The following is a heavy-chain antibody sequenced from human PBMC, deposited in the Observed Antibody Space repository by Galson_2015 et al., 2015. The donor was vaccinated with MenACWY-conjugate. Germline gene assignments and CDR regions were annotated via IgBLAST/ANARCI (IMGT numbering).Heavy chain of an antibody. V-gene: IGHV3-23*01. CDR2: ITGDSGSR. D-gene: IGHD3-16*01. J-gene: IGHJ4*01. CDR3: ARLPRGEGGHYYFDF. CDR1: GFTFSSYA. Sequence: SLRLSCAASGFTFSSYAMTWVRQAPGNGLEWVSGITGDSGSRIYADSVKGRFTVSRDNSRNTLYLQMNTLRAEDTAVYYCARLPRGEGGHYYFDFWGRGTLVTVPS.